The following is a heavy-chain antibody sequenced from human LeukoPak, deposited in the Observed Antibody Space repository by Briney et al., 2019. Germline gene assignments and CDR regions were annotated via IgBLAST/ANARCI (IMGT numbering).Heavy chain of an antibody. V-gene: IGHV4-61*02. D-gene: IGHD4-11*01. CDR3: ARGHSIEPYYYYYYMDV. J-gene: IGHJ6*03. CDR1: GGSISSSTYY. Sequence: SETLSLTCTVSGGSISSSTYYWGWIRQPAGKGLEWIGRIYTSGSTNYNPSLKSRVTISVDTSKNQFSLKLSSVTAADTAVYYCARGHSIEPYYYYYYMDVWGKGTTVTVSS. CDR2: IYTSGST.